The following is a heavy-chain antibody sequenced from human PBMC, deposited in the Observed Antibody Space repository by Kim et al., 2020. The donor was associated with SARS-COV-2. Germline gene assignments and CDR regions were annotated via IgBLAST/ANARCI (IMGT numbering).Heavy chain of an antibody. CDR1: GGSISSYY. Sequence: SETLSLTCTVSGGSISSYYWSWIRQPPGKGLEWIGYIYYSGSTNYNPSLKSRVTISVDTSKNQFSLKLSSVTAADTAVYYCARHGSWNYMSGYYYYYMDVWGKGTTVTVSS. CDR3: ARHGSWNYMSGYYYYYMDV. J-gene: IGHJ6*03. CDR2: IYYSGST. D-gene: IGHD1-7*01. V-gene: IGHV4-59*08.